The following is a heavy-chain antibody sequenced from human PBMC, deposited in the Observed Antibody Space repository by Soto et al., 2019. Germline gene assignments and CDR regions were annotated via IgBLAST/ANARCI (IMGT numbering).Heavy chain of an antibody. CDR1: GGTFSSYA. CDR2: IIPIFGTA. J-gene: IGHJ4*02. CDR3: ARDVDTYSGYDYWYFDY. D-gene: IGHD5-12*01. V-gene: IGHV1-69*13. Sequence: SVKVSCKASGGTFSSYAISWVRQAPGQGLEWMGGIIPIFGTANYAQKFQGRVTITAEESTSTAYMELSSLRSEDTAVYYCARDVDTYSGYDYWYFDYWGQGTLVTAPQ.